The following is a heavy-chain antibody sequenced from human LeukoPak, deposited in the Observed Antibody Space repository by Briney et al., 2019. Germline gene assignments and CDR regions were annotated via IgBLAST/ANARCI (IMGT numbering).Heavy chain of an antibody. CDR3: AREQVGALDY. J-gene: IGHJ4*02. V-gene: IGHV3-74*01. D-gene: IGHD1-26*01. Sequence: PGGSLRLSCAASGFTFSSYWMHWVRQAPGKGLVWLSRINNDGTTTTYADSVRGRFTISRDNAKNTLYLEMNSLRAEDTAVYYCAREQVGALDYWGQGALVTVSS. CDR1: GFTFSSYW. CDR2: INNDGTTT.